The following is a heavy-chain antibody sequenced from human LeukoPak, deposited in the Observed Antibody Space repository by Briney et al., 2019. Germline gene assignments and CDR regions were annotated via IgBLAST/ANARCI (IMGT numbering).Heavy chain of an antibody. D-gene: IGHD2-2*01. CDR1: GYTLTELS. J-gene: IGHJ5*02. CDR2: FDPEDGET. Sequence: ASVKVSCKVSGYTLTELSMHWVRQAPGKGLEWMGGFDPEDGETIYAQKFQGRVTMTEDTSTDTAYMELSSLRSEDTAVYYCATDGPRSRTIRGFDPWGQGTLVTVSS. CDR3: ATDGPRSRTIRGFDP. V-gene: IGHV1-24*01.